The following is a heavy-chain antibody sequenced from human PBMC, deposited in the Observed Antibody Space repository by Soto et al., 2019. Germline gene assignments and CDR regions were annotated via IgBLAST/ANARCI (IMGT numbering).Heavy chain of an antibody. CDR1: GDSVSSNSAA. D-gene: IGHD4-17*01. Sequence: KQSQTLSLTCAISGDSVSSNSAAWNWIRQSPSRGLEWLGRTYYRSKWYNDYAVSVKSRITINPDTSKNQFSLQLNSVTPEDTAVYYCARERDYGDYVLNYMDVWGKGTTVTVSS. CDR2: TYYRSKWYN. J-gene: IGHJ6*03. V-gene: IGHV6-1*01. CDR3: ARERDYGDYVLNYMDV.